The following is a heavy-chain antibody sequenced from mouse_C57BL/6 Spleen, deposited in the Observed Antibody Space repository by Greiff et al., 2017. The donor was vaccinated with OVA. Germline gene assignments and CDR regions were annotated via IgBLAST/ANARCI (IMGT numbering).Heavy chain of an antibody. D-gene: IGHD2-3*01. J-gene: IGHJ3*01. V-gene: IGHV1-54*01. CDR2: INPGSGGT. CDR3: AREGYDPFAY. Sequence: QVQLQQSGAELVRPGTSVKVSCKASGYAFTNYLIEWVKQRPGQGLEWIGVINPGSGGTNYNEKFKGKATLTADKSSSTAYMQLSSLTSEDSAVYFCAREGYDPFAYWGQGTLVTVSA. CDR1: GYAFTNYL.